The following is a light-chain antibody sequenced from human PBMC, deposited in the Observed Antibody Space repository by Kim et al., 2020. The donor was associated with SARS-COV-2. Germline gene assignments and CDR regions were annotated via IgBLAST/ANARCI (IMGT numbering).Light chain of an antibody. CDR2: KDS. J-gene: IGLJ2*01. V-gene: IGLV3-25*03. Sequence: SYELTQPPSVSVSPGQTARITCSGDALPKQYAYWYQQTPGQAPVLVIYKDSERPSGIPERFSGSSSGTTVTLTISGVQAEDEADYYCQSADNSGTVVFGGGTQLTVL. CDR3: QSADNSGTVV. CDR1: ALPKQY.